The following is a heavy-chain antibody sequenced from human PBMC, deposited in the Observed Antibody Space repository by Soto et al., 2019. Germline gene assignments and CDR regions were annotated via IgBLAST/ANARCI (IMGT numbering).Heavy chain of an antibody. CDR1: GFTFSTHW. CDR3: AKDVR. CDR2: IKEDGSES. Sequence: EVQLVESGGDLVQPGGSLRLSCAASGFTFSTHWMSWVRQAPGKGLEWVANIKEDGSESYYADSVKGRFTISRDNAKNSLYLQMNGLRVEDTALDYCAKDVRWGQGTLVTVSS. V-gene: IGHV3-7*05. J-gene: IGHJ4*02.